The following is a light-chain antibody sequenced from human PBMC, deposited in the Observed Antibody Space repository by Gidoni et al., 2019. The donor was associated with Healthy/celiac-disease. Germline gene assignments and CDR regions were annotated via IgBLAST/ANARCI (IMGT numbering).Light chain of an antibody. V-gene: IGLV1-40*01. CDR3: QSYDSSLKV. CDR1: SSNIGAGYA. Sequence: QSVLTQPPPVSGAPGQRVTISCTGRSSNIGAGYAVHWYQQLPGTAPKLLIYGNSNRPSGVPDRFSGSKSGTSASLAITGLQAEDEADYYCQSYDSSLKVFGTGTKVT. J-gene: IGLJ1*01. CDR2: GNS.